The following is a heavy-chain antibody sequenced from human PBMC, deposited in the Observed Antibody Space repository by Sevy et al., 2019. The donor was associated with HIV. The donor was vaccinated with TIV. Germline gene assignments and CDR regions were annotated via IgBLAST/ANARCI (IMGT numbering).Heavy chain of an antibody. J-gene: IGHJ4*02. CDR2: IGTAGDA. V-gene: IGHV3-13*01. CDR3: ARGGGRGGDYSNYEFDY. Sequence: GGSLRLSCAASGFTLSSYDMHWVRQATGKGLEWVSAIGTAGDAYYPGSVKGRFTISRENAKNSLYLQMNSLRAGDTAVYYCARGGGRGGDYSNYEFDYWGQGTLVTVSS. CDR1: GFTLSSYD. D-gene: IGHD4-4*01.